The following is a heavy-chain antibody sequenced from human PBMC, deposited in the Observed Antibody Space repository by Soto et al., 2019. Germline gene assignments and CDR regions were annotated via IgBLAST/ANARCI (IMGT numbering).Heavy chain of an antibody. D-gene: IGHD3-10*01. V-gene: IGHV3-23*01. CDR1: GFTFSSYA. Sequence: EVQLLESGGGLVQPGGSLRLSCAASGFTFSSYAMSWVRQAPGKGLEWVSAISGSGGSTYYADSVKGRFTISRDNSKNTLYLQMNSLRGEDTAVYYCARHPGTLWGGEGYYYGMDVWGQGTTGTFSS. CDR2: ISGSGGST. CDR3: ARHPGTLWGGEGYYYGMDV. J-gene: IGHJ6*02.